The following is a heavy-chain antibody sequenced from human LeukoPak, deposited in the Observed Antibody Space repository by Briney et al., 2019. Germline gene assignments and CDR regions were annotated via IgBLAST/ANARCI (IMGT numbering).Heavy chain of an antibody. CDR3: ASEDATSSGLWDY. Sequence: ASVKVSCKASGGTFSSYAISWVRQAPGQGLEWMGGSIPIFGTANYAQKFQGRVTITADKSTSTAYMELSSLRSEDTAVYYCASEDATSSGLWDYWGQGTLVTVSS. CDR1: GGTFSSYA. J-gene: IGHJ4*02. CDR2: SIPIFGTA. D-gene: IGHD5-12*01. V-gene: IGHV1-69*06.